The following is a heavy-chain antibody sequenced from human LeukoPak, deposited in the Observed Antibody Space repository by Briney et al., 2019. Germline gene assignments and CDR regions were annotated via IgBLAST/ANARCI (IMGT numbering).Heavy chain of an antibody. Sequence: PGGSLRLSCAASGFTFSSYAMSWVRPAPGKGLEWVSAISGSGSSTYYADSVKGRFTISRDNSKNTLYLQMNSLRAEDTAVYYCAVVGATTPPSYYFDYWGQGTLVTVSS. CDR1: GFTFSSYA. V-gene: IGHV3-23*01. D-gene: IGHD1-26*01. J-gene: IGHJ4*02. CDR3: AVVGATTPPSYYFDY. CDR2: ISGSGSST.